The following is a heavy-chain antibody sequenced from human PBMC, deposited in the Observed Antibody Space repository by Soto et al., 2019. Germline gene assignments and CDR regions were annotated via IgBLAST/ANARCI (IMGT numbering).Heavy chain of an antibody. Sequence: ASVKVSCEASGYTFTGYYMHWVRQAPGQGLEWMGWINPNSGGTNYAQKFQGWVTMTRDTSISTAYMELSRLRSDDTAVYYCARDASSYLSHYYYMDVWGKGTTVTVSS. CDR1: GYTFTGYY. V-gene: IGHV1-2*04. J-gene: IGHJ6*03. CDR3: ARDASSYLSHYYYMDV. D-gene: IGHD3-10*01. CDR2: INPNSGGT.